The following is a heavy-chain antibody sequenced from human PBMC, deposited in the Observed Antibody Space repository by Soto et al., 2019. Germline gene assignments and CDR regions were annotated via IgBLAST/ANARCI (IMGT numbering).Heavy chain of an antibody. CDR1: RFTFRTYA. V-gene: IGHV3-23*01. D-gene: IGHD7-27*01. Sequence: GGSLRLSCAASRFTFRTYAMTWVRQAPGKGLEWVSAISGSGGGTFYADSVKGRFTISRDNSQNTLYLQMNSLRAEDTAVYYCAKCPLESGHPDYYYGMDVWGQGTTVTVSS. CDR2: ISGSGGGT. J-gene: IGHJ6*02. CDR3: AKCPLESGHPDYYYGMDV.